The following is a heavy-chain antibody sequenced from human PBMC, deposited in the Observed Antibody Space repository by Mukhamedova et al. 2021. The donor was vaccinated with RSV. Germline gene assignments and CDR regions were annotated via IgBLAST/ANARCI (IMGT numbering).Heavy chain of an antibody. Sequence: SSHAMHWVRQAPGKGLEWVAVLSYDGTNKFYADSVKGRFTISRDNTNKTLYLQMNSLRAEDTAVYYCARGRSASCYSDADYWGQVT. CDR1: SSHA. J-gene: IGHJ4*02. D-gene: IGHD2-2*02. CDR3: ARGRSASCYSDADY. V-gene: IGHV3-30*01. CDR2: LSYDGTNK.